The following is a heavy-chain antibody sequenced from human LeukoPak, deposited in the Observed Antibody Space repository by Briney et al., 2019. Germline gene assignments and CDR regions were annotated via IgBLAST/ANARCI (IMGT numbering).Heavy chain of an antibody. J-gene: IGHJ5*02. CDR1: GYSLTNYW. CDR3: ARHGIFDSSGYYLRWFDP. CDR2: IYPGDSDT. Sequence: GESLKISCKGSGYSLTNYWIAWVRQMPGKGLEWMGIIYPGDSDTRYSPSFQGQVTISVDKSISTAYLQWSSLKASDTAMYYCARHGIFDSSGYYLRWFDPWGQGTLVTVSS. V-gene: IGHV5-51*01. D-gene: IGHD3-22*01.